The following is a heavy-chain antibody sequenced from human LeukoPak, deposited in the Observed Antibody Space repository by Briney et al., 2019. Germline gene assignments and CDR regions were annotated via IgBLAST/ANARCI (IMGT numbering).Heavy chain of an antibody. D-gene: IGHD6-19*01. CDR2: SSWNSGSI. V-gene: IGHV3-9*01. CDR1: GFTFNDYA. Sequence: PGRSLTLSCAASGFTFNDYAMNWVRQAPGKGLEWVSGSSWNSGSIGYADSVKGRFTISRDNAKNSLSLQMSSLRADDTALYYCAKCGASVAGRFDYWGQGTLVTVSS. J-gene: IGHJ4*02. CDR3: AKCGASVAGRFDY.